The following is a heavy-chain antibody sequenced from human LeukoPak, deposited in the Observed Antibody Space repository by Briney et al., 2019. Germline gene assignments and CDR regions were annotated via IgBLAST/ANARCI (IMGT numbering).Heavy chain of an antibody. CDR2: IYYSGTT. V-gene: IGHV4-59*12. CDR1: GGSISNYY. D-gene: IGHD3-10*01. CDR3: ARVRRGAVDY. Sequence: SETLSLTCTVSGGSISNYYWNWIRQPPGKGLEWIGYIYYSGTTNYNPSLKSRVSMSVDTSKNQFSLKLSSVTAADTAVYYCARVRRGAVDYWGQGTLVTVSS. J-gene: IGHJ4*02.